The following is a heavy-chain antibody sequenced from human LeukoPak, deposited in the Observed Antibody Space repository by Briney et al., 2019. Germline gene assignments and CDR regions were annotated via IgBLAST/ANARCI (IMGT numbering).Heavy chain of an antibody. CDR2: ISSSSSTI. Sequence: PGGSRGLSCEASGFPFSSYSMNWVRQAPGKGREWVSYISSSSSTIYYADSVKGRFTISRDNAKNSLYLQMNSLRAEDTAVYYCARDRKGALLWFGISRWYFDLWGRGTLVTVSS. J-gene: IGHJ2*01. V-gene: IGHV3-48*01. D-gene: IGHD3-10*01. CDR3: ARDRKGALLWFGISRWYFDL. CDR1: GFPFSSYS.